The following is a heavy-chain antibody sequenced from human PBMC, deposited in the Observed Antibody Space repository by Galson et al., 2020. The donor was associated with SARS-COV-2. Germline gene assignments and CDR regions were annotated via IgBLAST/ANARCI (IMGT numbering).Heavy chain of an antibody. Sequence: GGSLRLSCAASGFTFSSYGMHWVRQAPGKGLEWVAVIWYDGSNKYYADSVKGRFTISRDNSKNTLYLQMNSLRAEDTAVYYCAKEGGYSSSSALDYWGQGTLVTVSS. CDR3: AKEGGYSSSSALDY. CDR1: GFTFSSYG. D-gene: IGHD6-6*01. V-gene: IGHV3-33*06. CDR2: IWYDGSNK. J-gene: IGHJ4*02.